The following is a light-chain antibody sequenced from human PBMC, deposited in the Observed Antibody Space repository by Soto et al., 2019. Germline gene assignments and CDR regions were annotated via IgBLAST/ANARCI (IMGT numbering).Light chain of an antibody. J-gene: IGLJ1*01. V-gene: IGLV4-60*03. Sequence: QPVLTQSSSASASLGSSVKLTCTLSSGHSSYIIAWHQQQPGKAPRYLMKLEGSGSYNKGSGVPDRFSGPSSGADRYLTISNLQSEDEADYYCENWDSNTHVFGTGTKVTVL. CDR1: SGHSSYI. CDR3: ENWDSNTHV. CDR2: LEGSGSY.